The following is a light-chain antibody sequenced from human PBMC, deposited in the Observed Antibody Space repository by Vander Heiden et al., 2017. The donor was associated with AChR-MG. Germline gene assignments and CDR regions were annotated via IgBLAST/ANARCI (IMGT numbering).Light chain of an antibody. J-gene: IGLJ2*01. CDR2: DTS. CDR3: LVSYTGARRVV. V-gene: IGLV7-46*01. CDR1: PGPVTRGHS. Sequence: QAVVTQESSLTVSPGGPVTPTCDSSPGPVTRGHSPSWIQQKPGQAPRTLIFDTSNRPHWTPARLSGSLLGGKAGLTLSGAQPEDEANYYCLVSYTGARRVVFGGGTRLTVL.